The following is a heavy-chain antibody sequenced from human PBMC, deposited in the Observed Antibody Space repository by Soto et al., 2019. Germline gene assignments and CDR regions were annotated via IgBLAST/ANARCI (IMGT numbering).Heavy chain of an antibody. J-gene: IGHJ6*02. CDR2: IDPSDSYT. CDR1: SYRFTRYW. V-gene: IGHV5-10-1*01. CDR3: ARPDVRSMDV. Sequence: AESVTSSCKVSSYRFTRYWISWVRQMPGKGLEWMGRIDPSDSYTNYSPSFQGHVTISADKSIRTAYLQWSSLKASDTAMYYCARPDVRSMDVWGQGTTVTVSS.